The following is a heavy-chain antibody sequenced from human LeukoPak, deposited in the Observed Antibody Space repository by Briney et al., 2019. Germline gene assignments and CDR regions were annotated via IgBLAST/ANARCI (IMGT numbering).Heavy chain of an antibody. CDR2: INPDGSTT. CDR1: GFTFSNFA. J-gene: IGHJ4*02. Sequence: GGSLRPSCAASGFTFSNFAMTWVRQAPGKGLVWLSRINPDGSTTNYADSVKGRFTISRDNAKNTLYLQMNSLRDEDTAVYYCASDVGYKFDYWGQGTLVTFSS. D-gene: IGHD6-25*01. V-gene: IGHV3-74*01. CDR3: ASDVGYKFDY.